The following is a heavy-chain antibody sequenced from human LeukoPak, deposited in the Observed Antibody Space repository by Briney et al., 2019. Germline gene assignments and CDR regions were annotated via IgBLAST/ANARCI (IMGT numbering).Heavy chain of an antibody. Sequence: GRSLRLSCAASGFTFSYYAMHWVRQAPGKGLEWVAVVSYEGSNKYYADSVKGRFTISRDNSKNTLYLQMNSLRPEDAAIYYCATIGDRRTGELYRIDYWGQGTLVTVSS. CDR3: ATIGDRRTGELYRIDY. CDR2: VSYEGSNK. V-gene: IGHV3-30-3*01. CDR1: GFTFSYYA. D-gene: IGHD7-27*01. J-gene: IGHJ4*02.